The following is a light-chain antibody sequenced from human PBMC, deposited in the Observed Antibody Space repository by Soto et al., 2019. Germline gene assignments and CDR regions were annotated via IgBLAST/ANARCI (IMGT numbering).Light chain of an antibody. Sequence: VIWTTQSPSLLSASTGDRVTISCRVSQGISSYLAWYQQKPGKAPELLIYAASTLQSGVPSRFSGSGSGTDFTLTISCLQSEDFATYYCQQYHSFPRTFGQGTKVEIK. J-gene: IGKJ1*01. V-gene: IGKV1D-8*01. CDR2: AAS. CDR3: QQYHSFPRT. CDR1: QGISSY.